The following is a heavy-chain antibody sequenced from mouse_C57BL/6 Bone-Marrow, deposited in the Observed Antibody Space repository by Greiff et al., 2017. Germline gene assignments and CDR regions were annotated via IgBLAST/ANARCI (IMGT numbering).Heavy chain of an antibody. CDR2: IYPRSGNT. V-gene: IGHV1-81*01. D-gene: IGHD1-1*01. J-gene: IGHJ1*03. CDR3: ARWGYDGSSDGRDFDV. CDR1: GYTFTSYG. Sequence: VQLQQSGAELARPGASVKLSCKASGYTFTSYGISWVKQRTGQGLEWIGEIYPRSGNTYYNEKFKGKATLTADKSSSTAYMELRSLTSEDSAVYVCARWGYDGSSDGRDFDVWGTGTTVTVSS.